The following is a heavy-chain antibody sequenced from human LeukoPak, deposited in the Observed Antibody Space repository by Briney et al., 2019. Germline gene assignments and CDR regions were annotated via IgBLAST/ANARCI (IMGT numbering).Heavy chain of an antibody. CDR3: ARHPCTSCYHFDY. CDR2: IYYSGST. D-gene: IGHD2-2*01. V-gene: IGHV4-39*01. Sequence: PSETLSLTCTVSGGSISSSSYYWGWIRQPPGKGLEWIGSIYYSGSTYYNPSLKSRVTISVDTSENQFSLKLSSVTAADTAVYYCARHPCTSCYHFDYWGQGTLVTVSS. CDR1: GGSISSSSYY. J-gene: IGHJ4*02.